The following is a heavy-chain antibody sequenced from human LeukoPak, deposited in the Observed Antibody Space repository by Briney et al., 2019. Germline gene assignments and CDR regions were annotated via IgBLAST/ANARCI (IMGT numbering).Heavy chain of an antibody. J-gene: IGHJ4*02. V-gene: IGHV3-33*08. CDR1: GFTFSSYG. Sequence: SGGSLRLSCAASGFTFSSYGMHWVRQAPGKGLEWVAVIWYDGSNKYYADSVKGRFTISRDNSKNTLYLQMNSLRAEDTAVYYCARARYSSGWPLNYWGQGTLVTVSS. CDR2: IWYDGSNK. D-gene: IGHD6-19*01. CDR3: ARARYSSGWPLNY.